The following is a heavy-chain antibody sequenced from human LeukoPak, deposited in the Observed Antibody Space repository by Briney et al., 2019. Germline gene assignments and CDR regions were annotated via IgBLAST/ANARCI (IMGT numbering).Heavy chain of an antibody. D-gene: IGHD3-10*01. CDR2: IYYSGST. V-gene: IGHV4-39*01. CDR3: ARTVGSGSYYYYYYMDV. Sequence: PSETLSLTCTVSGGSISSSSYYWGWIRQPPGKGLEWIGSIYYSGSTYYNPSLKSRVTITVDTSKNQFSLKLSSVTAADTAVYYCARTVGSGSYYYYYYMDVWGKGTTVTISS. CDR1: GGSISSSSYY. J-gene: IGHJ6*03.